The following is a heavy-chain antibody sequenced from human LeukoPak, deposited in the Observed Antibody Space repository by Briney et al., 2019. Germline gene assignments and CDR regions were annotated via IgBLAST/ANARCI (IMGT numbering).Heavy chain of an antibody. D-gene: IGHD3-22*01. CDR3: ARAWDYYDSSGYYYGY. CDR2: ISAYNGNT. Sequence: ASVKVSCKASGYTFTSYGISWVRQAPGQGLEWMGWISAYNGNTNYAQKLQGRVTMTTDTSTSTAYMELSRLRSDDTAVYYCARAWDYYDSSGYYYGYWGQGTLVTVSS. V-gene: IGHV1-18*01. J-gene: IGHJ4*02. CDR1: GYTFTSYG.